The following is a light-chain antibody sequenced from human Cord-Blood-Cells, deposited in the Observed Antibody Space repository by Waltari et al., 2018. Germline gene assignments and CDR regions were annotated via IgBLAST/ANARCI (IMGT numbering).Light chain of an antibody. V-gene: IGLV2-14*01. J-gene: IGLJ2*01. Sequence: QSALTHPASVSGSPGQSITISCTGTSSDVGGYNYVSWYQQHPGNSPKLMIYEVSNRPSGVSNRFSDSKSGNTASLTISGLQAEDEADYYCSSYTSSSTLVVFGGGTKLTVL. CDR1: SSDVGGYNY. CDR2: EVS. CDR3: SSYTSSSTLVV.